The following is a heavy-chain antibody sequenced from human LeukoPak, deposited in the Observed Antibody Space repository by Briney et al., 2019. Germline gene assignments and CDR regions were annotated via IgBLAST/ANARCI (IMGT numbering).Heavy chain of an antibody. CDR1: GYTFTGYY. CDR3: ARATYYYDSSGYYVYYFDY. CDR2: INPNIGGP. D-gene: IGHD3-22*01. V-gene: IGHV1-2*02. Sequence: GPSVKLSCKASGYTFTGYYMHWVRQAPGQGLEWMGWINPNIGGPNYAQKFQGGVTMTRDTSISTAYMELSRLRSDDTAVYYCARATYYYDSSGYYVYYFDYWGQGTLVTVSS. J-gene: IGHJ4*02.